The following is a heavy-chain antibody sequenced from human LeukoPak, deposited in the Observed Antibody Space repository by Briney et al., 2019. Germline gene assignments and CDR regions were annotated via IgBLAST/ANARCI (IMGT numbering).Heavy chain of an antibody. CDR1: GFTFSSYE. V-gene: IGHV3-48*03. CDR2: IISRGSTI. J-gene: IGHJ4*02. CDR3: ARFPPQDHYDSSGYYLRPYFDY. D-gene: IGHD3-22*01. Sequence: GGSLRLSCAASGFTFSSYEMNWGRQAPGEGLEWVSYIISRGSTIYYADSVKGRFTISRDKAKNSLYLQMNSMRAEDTAVSYCARFPPQDHYDSSGYYLRPYFDYWGQGTLVTVSS.